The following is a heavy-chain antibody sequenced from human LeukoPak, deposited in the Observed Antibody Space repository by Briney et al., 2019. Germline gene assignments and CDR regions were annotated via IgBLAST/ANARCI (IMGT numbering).Heavy chain of an antibody. Sequence: ASVKVSRKASGYTFTSYDINWVRQATGQGLEWMGWMNPNSGNTGYAQKFQGRVTMTRNTSISTAYMELSSLRSEDTAVYYCARGQRYSSSSRSGFDPWGQGTLVTVSS. CDR3: ARGQRYSSSSRSGFDP. CDR1: GYTFTSYD. D-gene: IGHD6-6*01. J-gene: IGHJ5*02. CDR2: MNPNSGNT. V-gene: IGHV1-8*01.